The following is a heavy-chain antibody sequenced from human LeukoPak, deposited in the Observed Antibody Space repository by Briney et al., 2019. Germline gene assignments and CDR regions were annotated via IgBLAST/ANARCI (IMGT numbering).Heavy chain of an antibody. CDR1: GGSISSYY. Sequence: SETLSLTCTVSGGSISSYYWSWIRQPPGKGLEWIGYIYYSGSTNYNPSLKSRVTMSVDTSKNQFSLKLSSVTAADTAVYYCAREYCSGGSCYSDYWGQGTLVTVSS. J-gene: IGHJ4*02. D-gene: IGHD2-15*01. CDR2: IYYSGST. CDR3: AREYCSGGSCYSDY. V-gene: IGHV4-59*12.